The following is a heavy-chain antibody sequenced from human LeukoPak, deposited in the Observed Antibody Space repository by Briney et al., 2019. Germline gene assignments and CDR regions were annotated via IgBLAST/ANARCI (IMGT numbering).Heavy chain of an antibody. V-gene: IGHV4-34*01. CDR1: GGSFSGYY. J-gene: IGHJ3*02. CDR2: INHSGST. D-gene: IGHD6-19*01. Sequence: SEALSLTCAVYGGSFSGYYWSWIRQPPGKGLEWIGEINHSGSTNYNPSLKSRVTISVDTSKNQFSLKVSSVTASDTAVYYCARGNPSSGDAFDIWGRGTKVTVSS. CDR3: ARGNPSSGDAFDI.